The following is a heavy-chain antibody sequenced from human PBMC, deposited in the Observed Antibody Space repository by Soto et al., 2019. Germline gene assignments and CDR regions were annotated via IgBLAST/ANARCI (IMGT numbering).Heavy chain of an antibody. D-gene: IGHD2-21*02. J-gene: IGHJ5*02. CDR1: GFSVSSSY. V-gene: IGHV3-66*01. CDR3: VRGKVGTNPNWLDP. CDR2: IYLSGST. Sequence: EVQLVESGGGLVQPGGSLRLSCAASGFSVSSSYLYWVRQAPGKGLEWVSSIYLSGSTYYTDSVKGRFSISRDNSKNTLYLQMNSLGAKDTAIYYCVRGKVGTNPNWLDPWGQGSQVTVSS.